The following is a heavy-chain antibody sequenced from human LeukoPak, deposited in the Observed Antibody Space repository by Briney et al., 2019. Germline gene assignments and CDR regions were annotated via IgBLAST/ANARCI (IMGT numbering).Heavy chain of an antibody. CDR1: GGSFSGYY. J-gene: IGHJ6*02. Sequence: ETLSLTCAVYGGSFSGYYWSWIRQPPGKGLEWIGEINHSGSTNYNPSLKSRVTIPVDTSKNQFSLKLSSVTAADTAVYYCARGVSNLWSNFYYYYGMDVWGQGTTVTVSS. CDR3: ARGVSNLWSNFYYYYGMDV. V-gene: IGHV4-34*01. D-gene: IGHD3-10*01. CDR2: INHSGST.